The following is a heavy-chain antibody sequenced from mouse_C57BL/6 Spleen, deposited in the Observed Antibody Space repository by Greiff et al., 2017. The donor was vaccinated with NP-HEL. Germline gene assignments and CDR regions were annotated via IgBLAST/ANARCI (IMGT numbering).Heavy chain of an antibody. Sequence: QVQLQQPGAELVKPGASVKLSCKASGYTFTSYWMHWVKQRPGQGLEWIGMIHPNSGSTNYNEKFKSKATLTVDKSSSTAYMQLSSLTSEDSAVYYCASDLTGTWFAYWGQGTLVTVSA. CDR2: IHPNSGST. J-gene: IGHJ3*01. V-gene: IGHV1-64*01. CDR3: ASDLTGTWFAY. CDR1: GYTFTSYW. D-gene: IGHD2-4*01.